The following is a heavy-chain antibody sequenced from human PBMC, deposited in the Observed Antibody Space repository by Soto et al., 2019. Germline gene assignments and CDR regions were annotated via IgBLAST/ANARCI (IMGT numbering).Heavy chain of an antibody. J-gene: IGHJ6*02. CDR2: VYHTGTT. D-gene: IGHD3-22*01. CDR1: GGPVSGDDLY. Sequence: SETLSLTCVVSGGPVSGDDLYWSWIRHLPGKGLEWIANVYHTGTTYYNPSLKSRVSMSVDTSQNQFSLILASVTAADTAVYYCARALVTDYNSRDYHYYFGMDVWGQGTSVTVSS. V-gene: IGHV4-31*02. CDR3: ARALVTDYNSRDYHYYFGMDV.